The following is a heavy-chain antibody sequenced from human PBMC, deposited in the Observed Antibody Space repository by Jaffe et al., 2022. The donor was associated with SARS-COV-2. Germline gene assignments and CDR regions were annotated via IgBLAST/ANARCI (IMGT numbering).Heavy chain of an antibody. J-gene: IGHJ6*03. D-gene: IGHD1-26*01. CDR1: GFIFSDYS. Sequence: EVQLVESGGGLVKPGGSLRLSCTASGFIFSDYSMNWVRQAPGKGLEWVSSISSSSSYIFYADSVKGRFTVSRDYTKNSLYLQMNSLKAEDTAVYYCARQGSTMGATFFHYYYMDVWGKGTTVTVSS. CDR2: ISSSSSYI. CDR3: ARQGSTMGATFFHYYYMDV. V-gene: IGHV3-21*02.